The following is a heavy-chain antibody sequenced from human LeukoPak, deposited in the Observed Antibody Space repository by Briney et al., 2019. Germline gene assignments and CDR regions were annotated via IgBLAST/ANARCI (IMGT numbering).Heavy chain of an antibody. CDR1: GGSISSSSYY. J-gene: IGHJ4*02. Sequence: SETLSLTCTVSGGSISSSSYYWGWLRQPPGKGLEWIGSIYYSGSTYYNPSLKSRVTISVDTSKNQFSLKLSSVTAADTAVYYCARGGYDSSFDYWGQGTLVTVSS. CDR2: IYYSGST. V-gene: IGHV4-39*01. CDR3: ARGGYDSSFDY. D-gene: IGHD5-12*01.